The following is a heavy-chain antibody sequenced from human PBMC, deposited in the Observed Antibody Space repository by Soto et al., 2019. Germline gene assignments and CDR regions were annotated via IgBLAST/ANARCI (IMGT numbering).Heavy chain of an antibody. Sequence: SETLSLTCAVYGGSFSGYYWSWIRQHPGKGLEWIGYIYYSGSTYYNPSLKSRVTISVDTSKNQFSLKLSSVTAADTAVYYCAREIAADIYYYYYYMDVWGKGTTVTVSS. D-gene: IGHD6-6*01. CDR1: GGSFSGYY. CDR2: IYYSGST. V-gene: IGHV4-31*11. J-gene: IGHJ6*03. CDR3: AREIAADIYYYYYYMDV.